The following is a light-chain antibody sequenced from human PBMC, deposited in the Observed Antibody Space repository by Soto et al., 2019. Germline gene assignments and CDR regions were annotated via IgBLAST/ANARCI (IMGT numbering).Light chain of an antibody. J-gene: IGKJ1*01. V-gene: IGKV3-20*01. CDR1: QAVSNNY. CDR2: GAS. Sequence: ETVLTQSPGSLSLSPGDRATLSCSASQAVSNNYLAWFQQKPGQAPRLLIYGASTRAAVIPARFSGSGSGTDFTLTISRLEPADLAVYYCQQYARSPWTFGQGTKVEDK. CDR3: QQYARSPWT.